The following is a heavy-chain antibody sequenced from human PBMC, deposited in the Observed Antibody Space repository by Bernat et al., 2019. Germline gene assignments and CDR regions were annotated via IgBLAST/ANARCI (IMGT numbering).Heavy chain of an antibody. D-gene: IGHD3-16*01. CDR2: ISWNIDII. J-gene: IGHJ4*02. V-gene: IGHV3-53*05. CDR3: AKEGPMITLGEETAHYFDY. CDR1: GFTVSSNY. Sequence: EVQLVETGGGLIQPGGSLRLSCAASGFTVSSNYMSWVRQAPGKGLEWVSVISWNIDIIGYAEYVKCRFNISRENAKNSLYLQMNNLRAEDTALYYCAKEGPMITLGEETAHYFDYWGQGTLVTVSS.